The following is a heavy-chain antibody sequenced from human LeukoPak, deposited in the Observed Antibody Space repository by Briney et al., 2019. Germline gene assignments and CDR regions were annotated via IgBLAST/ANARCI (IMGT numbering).Heavy chain of an antibody. D-gene: IGHD3-10*01. Sequence: SETLSLTCTVSGGSISSGDYYWSWIRQPPGKGLEWIGYIYYSGSTYYNPSLKGRVTISVGTSKNQFSLKLSSVTAADTAVYYCARGGVRGVIALDYWGQGTLVTVSS. CDR2: IYYSGST. V-gene: IGHV4-30-4*01. CDR1: GGSISSGDYY. CDR3: ARGGVRGVIALDY. J-gene: IGHJ4*02.